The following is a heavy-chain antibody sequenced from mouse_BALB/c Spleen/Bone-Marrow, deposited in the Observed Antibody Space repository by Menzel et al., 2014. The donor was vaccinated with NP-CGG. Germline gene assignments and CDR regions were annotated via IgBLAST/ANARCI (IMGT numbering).Heavy chain of an antibody. V-gene: IGHV1-54*01. CDR1: GYAFTNYL. CDR2: INPGSGGT. Sequence: VQLQQSGAELVRPGASVKVSCKASGYAFTNYLIEWVKQRPGQGLEWIRVINPGSGGTNYNEKFKGRATLTADKSSSTAYMQLISLTSDDSAVYFCARRDYAMDYWGQGTSVTVSS. J-gene: IGHJ4*01. CDR3: ARRDYAMDY.